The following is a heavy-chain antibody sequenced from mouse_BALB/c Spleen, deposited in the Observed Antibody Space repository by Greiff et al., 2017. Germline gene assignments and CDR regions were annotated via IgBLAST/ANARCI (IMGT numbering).Heavy chain of an antibody. V-gene: IGHV2-9*02. J-gene: IGHJ1*01. CDR3: ARAGWDGRYFDV. D-gene: IGHD4-1*01. CDR1: GFSLTSYG. CDR2: IWAGGST. Sequence: QVQLKQSGPGLVAPSQSLSITCTVSGFSLTSYGVHWVRQPPGKGLEWLGVIWAGGSTNYNSALMSRLSISKDNSKSQVFLKMNSLQTDDTAMYYCARAGWDGRYFDVWGAGTTVTVSS.